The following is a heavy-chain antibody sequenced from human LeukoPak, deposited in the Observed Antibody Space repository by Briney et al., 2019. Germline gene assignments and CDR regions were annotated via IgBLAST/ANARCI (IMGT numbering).Heavy chain of an antibody. Sequence: SETLSLTCTVSGDSISSYYWSWIRQPPGKGLEWIGYINDSGSTKYNPFLKSRVTISVDTSKNQFSLKVSSVTAADTAVYYCARVAYYYDSSGYPESYYYYGMDVWGQGTTVTVSS. J-gene: IGHJ6*02. CDR1: GDSISSYY. CDR2: INDSGST. CDR3: ARVAYYYDSSGYPESYYYYGMDV. D-gene: IGHD3-22*01. V-gene: IGHV4-59*01.